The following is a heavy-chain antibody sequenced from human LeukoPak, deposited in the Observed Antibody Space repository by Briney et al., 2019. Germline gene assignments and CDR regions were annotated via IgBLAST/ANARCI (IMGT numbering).Heavy chain of an antibody. CDR3: AKGGADYGDSYFDF. CDR1: GFTFSSYA. Sequence: GGSLRLSCAASGFTFSSYAMSWVRQAPGKGLEWVSAISGSGGSTYFADSVKGRFTISRDNSKNTLYLQMNSLRAEDTAVYYCAKGGADYGDSYFDFWGQGTLVAVSS. V-gene: IGHV3-23*01. J-gene: IGHJ4*02. CDR2: ISGSGGST. D-gene: IGHD4-17*01.